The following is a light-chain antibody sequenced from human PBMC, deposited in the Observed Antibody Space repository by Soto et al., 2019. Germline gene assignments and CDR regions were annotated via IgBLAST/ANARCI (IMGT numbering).Light chain of an antibody. CDR1: QSVLSRSNYKNY. CDR2: WTS. J-gene: IGKJ4*01. CDR3: LQYSGTLAHS. V-gene: IGKV4-1*01. Sequence: IVMTQSPDSLAVSLGERATINCKSSQSVLSRSNYKNYLAWYQQKPGQPPQLLIYWTSTRDSGVPDRFRGSGSGTDFTLTITRLQAEDVAVYYCLQYSGTLAHSFGGGTKV.